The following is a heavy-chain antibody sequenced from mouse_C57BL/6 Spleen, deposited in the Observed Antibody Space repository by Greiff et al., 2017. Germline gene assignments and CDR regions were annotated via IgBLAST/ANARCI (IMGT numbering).Heavy chain of an antibody. J-gene: IGHJ2*01. Sequence: VKLEQPGGGLVKPGGSLKLSCTASGFTFSSYAMPWVRQTPEKRLEWVANISAGGSYTYYPENVKGRFTISRDNAKNNLYLQISHLKAEDTSMYYCARNDYDYFDYWGQGTTLTFST. CDR1: GFTFSSYA. CDR3: ARNDYDYFDY. CDR2: ISAGGSYT. V-gene: IGHV5-4*03. D-gene: IGHD2-4*01.